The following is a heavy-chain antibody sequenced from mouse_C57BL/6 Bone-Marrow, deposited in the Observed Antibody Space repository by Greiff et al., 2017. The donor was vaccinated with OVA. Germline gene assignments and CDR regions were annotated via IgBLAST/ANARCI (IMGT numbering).Heavy chain of an antibody. CDR3: ANHYYGSSLAY. CDR2: INPNNGGT. J-gene: IGHJ3*01. Sequence: VQLQQSGPELVKPGASVKISCKASGYTFTDYYMNWVKQSHGKSLEWIGDINPNNGGTSYNQKFKGKATLTVDKSSSTAYMEHRSLTSEDSAVYYCANHYYGSSLAYWGQGTLVTVSA. D-gene: IGHD1-1*01. CDR1: GYTFTDYY. V-gene: IGHV1-26*01.